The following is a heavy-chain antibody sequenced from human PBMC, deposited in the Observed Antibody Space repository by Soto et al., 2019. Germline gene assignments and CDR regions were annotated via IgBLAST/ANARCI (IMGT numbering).Heavy chain of an antibody. CDR2: IYYSAST. J-gene: IGHJ4*02. CDR3: ARHLPYCGGECYSLDY. V-gene: IGHV4-59*08. Sequence: PSETLSLTCTVSGGSISSYYWSWIRQPPGKGLEWIGYIYYSASTNYSPSLKSRVTISVDTSKNQFSLNLSSVTAADTAVYYCARHLPYCGGECYSLDYWGQGTLLTVS. CDR1: GGSISSYY. D-gene: IGHD2-21*01.